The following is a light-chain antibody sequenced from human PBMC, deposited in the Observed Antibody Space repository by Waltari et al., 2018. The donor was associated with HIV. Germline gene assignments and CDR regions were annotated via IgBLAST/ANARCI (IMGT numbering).Light chain of an antibody. Sequence: SYELTQPPSVSVSPGQTASITCSGANLGDKYASWYQQKPGQSTVLVIDQDTTRASGSPERCCGSKSGTTATLSISGTQATDDADYYCQAWDIITAGVVVGGGTKLTVL. CDR1: NLGDKY. CDR3: QAWDIITAGVV. J-gene: IGLJ2*01. CDR2: QDT. V-gene: IGLV3-1*01.